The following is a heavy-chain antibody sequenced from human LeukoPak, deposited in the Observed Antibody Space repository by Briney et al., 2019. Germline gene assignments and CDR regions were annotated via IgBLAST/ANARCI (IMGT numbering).Heavy chain of an antibody. CDR2: IYYSGST. Sequence: SETLSLTCTVSGGSISSHYWSWIRQPPGKGLEWIGYIYYSGSTNYNPSLKSRVTISVDTSKNQFSLKLSSVTAADTAVYYCARLSRGEYDFWSGYGPNYMDVWGKGTTVTVSS. J-gene: IGHJ6*03. CDR1: GGSISSHY. D-gene: IGHD3-3*01. CDR3: ARLSRGEYDFWSGYGPNYMDV. V-gene: IGHV4-59*08.